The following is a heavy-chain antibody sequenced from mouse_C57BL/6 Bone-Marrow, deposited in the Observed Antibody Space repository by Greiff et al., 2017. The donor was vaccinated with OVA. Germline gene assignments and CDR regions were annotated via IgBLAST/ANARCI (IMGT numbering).Heavy chain of an antibody. CDR1: GFTFSSYA. Sequence: EVKVVESGEGLVKPGGSLKLSCAASGFTFSSYAMSWVRQTPEKRLEWVAYISSGGDYIYYADTVKGRFTISRDNARNTLYLQMSSLKSEDTAMYYCTRGSSNFAWFAYWGQGTLVTVSA. D-gene: IGHD2-5*01. CDR2: ISSGGDYI. V-gene: IGHV5-9-1*02. CDR3: TRGSSNFAWFAY. J-gene: IGHJ3*01.